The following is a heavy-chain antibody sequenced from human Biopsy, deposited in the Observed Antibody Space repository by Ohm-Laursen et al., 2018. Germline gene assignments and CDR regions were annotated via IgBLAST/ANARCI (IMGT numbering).Heavy chain of an antibody. CDR3: ALQSVAQMKNFDY. CDR1: GFSFTGYY. V-gene: IGHV1-2*02. CDR2: ISTKSGDT. J-gene: IGHJ4*02. Sequence: GASVKVSCKASGFSFTGYYIHWVRQAPGQGLEWMGWISTKSGDTNYAHKFQGNITMTRDTSMSTAYMEMRRLRCDDTAVYYCALQSVAQMKNFDYWGQGALVTVSS. D-gene: IGHD6-19*01.